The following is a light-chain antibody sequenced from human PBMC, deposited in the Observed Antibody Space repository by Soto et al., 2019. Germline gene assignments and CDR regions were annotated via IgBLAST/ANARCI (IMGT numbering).Light chain of an antibody. CDR3: SSYTSSSTVV. CDR1: SSDVGGYNY. CDR2: DVS. J-gene: IGLJ2*01. V-gene: IGLV2-14*01. Sequence: QSALTQPASVSGSPGQSITISCTGTSSDVGGYNYVSWYQQHPGKAPKVMIYDVSNRPSGVSNRFSGSKSGNTASLTISGLQAEDEADYYCSSYTSSSTVVFGGGTK.